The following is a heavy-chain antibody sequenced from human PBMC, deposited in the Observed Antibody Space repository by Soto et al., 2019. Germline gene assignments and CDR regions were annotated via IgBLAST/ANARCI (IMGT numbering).Heavy chain of an antibody. J-gene: IGHJ6*02. CDR2: IWYDGINK. V-gene: IGHV3-33*01. Sequence: QVQLVESGGGVVQPGRSLRLSCAASGFTFSNNGMHWVRHAPGKGLEWVAVIWYDGINKYYADSVKGRFIISRDNSKNTVYLQMTSLRAEDTAVYYCARDRVQMVDGLDVWGQGTTVTVSS. D-gene: IGHD2-15*01. CDR3: ARDRVQMVDGLDV. CDR1: GFTFSNNG.